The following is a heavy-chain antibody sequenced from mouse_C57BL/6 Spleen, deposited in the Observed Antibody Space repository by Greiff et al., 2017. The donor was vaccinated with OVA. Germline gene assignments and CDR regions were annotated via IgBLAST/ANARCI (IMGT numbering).Heavy chain of an antibody. CDR1: GYTFTDYN. CDR3: ARQDYGSSYWYFDV. V-gene: IGHV1-18*01. Sequence: VQLKQSGPELVKPGASVKIPCKASGYTFTDYNMDWVKQSHGKSLEWIGDITPNNGGTISTQKFKGKVTLTVDKSSSTAYMELRSLTSEDTAVYYCARQDYGSSYWYFDVWGTGTTVTVSS. D-gene: IGHD1-1*01. CDR2: ITPNNGGT. J-gene: IGHJ1*03.